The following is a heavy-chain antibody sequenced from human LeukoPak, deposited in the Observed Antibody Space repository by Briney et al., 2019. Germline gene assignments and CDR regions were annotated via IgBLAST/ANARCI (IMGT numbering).Heavy chain of an antibody. D-gene: IGHD6-13*01. Sequence: ASVKVSCKASGYTFTGYYMHWGRQAPGQGLEWMGWINPNSGGTNYAQKFQGRVTMTRDTSISTACMELSRLRSDDTAVYYCARRARYSSSWYPLDYWGQGTLVTVSS. V-gene: IGHV1-2*02. J-gene: IGHJ4*02. CDR2: INPNSGGT. CDR3: ARRARYSSSWYPLDY. CDR1: GYTFTGYY.